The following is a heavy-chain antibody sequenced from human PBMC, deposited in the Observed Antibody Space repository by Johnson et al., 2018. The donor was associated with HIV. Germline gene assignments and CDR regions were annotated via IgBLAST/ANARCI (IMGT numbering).Heavy chain of an antibody. CDR3: ARIGAWQLHRAFDI. J-gene: IGHJ3*02. D-gene: IGHD2-15*01. CDR1: GFTVSSIY. CDR2: IYSGGST. V-gene: IGHV3-66*02. Sequence: VQLVESGGGLVQPGGSLRLSCAASGFTVSSIYMSWVRQAPGKGLEWVSIIYSGGSTYYTDSVKGRFTISRDNSKNTLYLQMNSLRAEDTAVYYCARIGAWQLHRAFDIWGQGTMVTVSS.